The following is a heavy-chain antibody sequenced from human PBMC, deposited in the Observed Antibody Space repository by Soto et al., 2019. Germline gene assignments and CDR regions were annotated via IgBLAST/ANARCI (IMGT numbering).Heavy chain of an antibody. Sequence: GASVNVSCKAAAYTFTSYDINWVRQATGQDFEWMGWMNPNNGNTAYAQKFQGRVTMTRDTSQSTAFMELSSLTSEDTAVYYCARGPRNWGVDYWGQGTLVTVSS. D-gene: IGHD7-27*01. V-gene: IGHV1-8*01. CDR3: ARGPRNWGVDY. J-gene: IGHJ4*02. CDR1: AYTFTSYD. CDR2: MNPNNGNT.